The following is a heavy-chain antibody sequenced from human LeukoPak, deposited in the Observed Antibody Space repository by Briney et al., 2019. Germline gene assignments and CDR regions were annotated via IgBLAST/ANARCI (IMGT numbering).Heavy chain of an antibody. CDR2: ISAYNGNT. Sequence: ASVKVSCKASGYTFTSYGISRVRQAPGQGLEWMGWISAYNGNTNYAQKLQGRVTMTTDTSTSTAYMELRSLRSDDTAVYYCARDRDGSPGFYAPMDVWGQGTTVTVSS. CDR3: ARDRDGSPGFYAPMDV. CDR1: GYTFTSYG. V-gene: IGHV1-18*01. J-gene: IGHJ6*02. D-gene: IGHD2/OR15-2a*01.